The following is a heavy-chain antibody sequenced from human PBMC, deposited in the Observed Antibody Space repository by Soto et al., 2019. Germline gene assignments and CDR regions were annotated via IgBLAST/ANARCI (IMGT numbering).Heavy chain of an antibody. CDR3: ARDGGTMVRGRHRGRYYGMDV. D-gene: IGHD3-10*01. CDR2: IYYSGST. J-gene: IGHJ6*02. Sequence: PSETLSLTCTVSGGSISSGGYYWSWIRQHPGKGLEWIGYIYYSGSTYYNPSLKSRVTISVDTSKNQFSLKLSSVTAADTAVYYCARDGGTMVRGRHRGRYYGMDVWGQGTTVTVSS. CDR1: GGSISSGGYY. V-gene: IGHV4-31*03.